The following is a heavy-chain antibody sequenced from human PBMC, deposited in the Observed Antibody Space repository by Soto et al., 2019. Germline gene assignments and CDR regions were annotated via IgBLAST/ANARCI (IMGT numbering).Heavy chain of an antibody. CDR1: GLIFSDYH. V-gene: IGHV3-72*01. CDR2: IRRKANSYTT. Sequence: EVQLVESGGGLVQPGGSLRLSCAASGLIFSDYHMDWVRQAPGKGLEWVGRIRRKANSYTTEYAASVKGRFTISRDESKNSLYLHMNSLKSEDTAVYYCAMLGGWSGGSSGMDVWGQGTTVTVSS. J-gene: IGHJ6*02. CDR3: AMLGGWSGGSSGMDV. D-gene: IGHD6-19*01.